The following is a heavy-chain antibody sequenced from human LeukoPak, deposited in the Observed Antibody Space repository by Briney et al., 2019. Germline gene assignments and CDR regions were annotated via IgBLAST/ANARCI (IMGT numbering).Heavy chain of an antibody. J-gene: IGHJ4*02. D-gene: IGHD1-14*01. Sequence: SGPSLVKPTQTLTLTCTFSGFSLNTRQMCVAWIRQPPGKAREWLARIDWDDDTFYSTSLKTRLSISKDTSKNQVVLTMTNMDPVDTGTYYCARMTPDSPSFDYWGQGTLVSLSS. CDR3: ARMTPDSPSFDY. CDR1: GFSLNTRQMC. CDR2: IDWDDDT. V-gene: IGHV2-70*17.